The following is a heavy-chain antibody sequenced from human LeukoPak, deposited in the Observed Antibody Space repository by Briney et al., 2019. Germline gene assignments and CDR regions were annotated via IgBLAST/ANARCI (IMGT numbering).Heavy chain of an antibody. CDR3: ARTRGYCSSTSCYSTLDY. CDR1: GGSFSGYY. J-gene: IGHJ4*02. CDR2: INHSGST. D-gene: IGHD2-2*01. Sequence: PSETLSLTCAVYGGSFSGYYWSWIRQPPGKGLEWIGEINHSGSTNYNPSLKSRVTISVDTSKNQFSLKLSSVTAADTAVYYCARTRGYCSSTSCYSTLDYRGQGTLVTVSS. V-gene: IGHV4-34*01.